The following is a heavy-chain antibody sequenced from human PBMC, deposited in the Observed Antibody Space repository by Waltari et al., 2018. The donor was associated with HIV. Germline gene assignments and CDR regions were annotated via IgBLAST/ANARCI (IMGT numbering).Heavy chain of an antibody. Sequence: QVQVQESGPGLVQPSETLSLTCTVSGDSISSAFYWGWIRQPPGKGLEWIGSIYHTGNTDYNPSLKSRVTISVDTSKKQFFLRLFSVTAADTAMYYCARSITMIEGVPNWFDPWGQGTLVTVSS. CDR2: IYHTGNT. CDR3: ARSITMIEGVPNWFDP. D-gene: IGHD3-22*01. J-gene: IGHJ5*02. CDR1: GDSISSAFY. V-gene: IGHV4-38-2*02.